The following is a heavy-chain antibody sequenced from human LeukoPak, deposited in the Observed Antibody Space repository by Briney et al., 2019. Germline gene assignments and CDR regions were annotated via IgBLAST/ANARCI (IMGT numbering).Heavy chain of an antibody. V-gene: IGHV3-30*02. Sequence: GGSLRLSCAASGFTFSSYGMHWVRQAPGKGPEWVAFIRYDGSNKYYADSVKGRFTISRDNSKNTLYLQMNSLRAEDTAVYYCAKERGWTAAFDIWGQGTMVTVSS. J-gene: IGHJ3*02. CDR3: AKERGWTAAFDI. CDR1: GFTFSSYG. D-gene: IGHD6-19*01. CDR2: IRYDGSNK.